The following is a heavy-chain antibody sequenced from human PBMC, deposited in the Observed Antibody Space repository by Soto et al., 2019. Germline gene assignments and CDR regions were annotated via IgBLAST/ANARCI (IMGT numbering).Heavy chain of an antibody. CDR3: ARRRGSSGWKTNFDF. D-gene: IGHD6-19*01. V-gene: IGHV3-74*01. J-gene: IGHJ4*02. CDR1: GFTFSSYW. CDR2: IYNDGSST. Sequence: EVQLVESGGGLVQPGGSLRLSCAASGFTFSSYWMHWVRQAPGKGLVWVSRIYNDGSSTSYADSVKGLFTISRDNAKNSLYLQMKCLRAEDTAVYYCARRRGSSGWKTNFDFWGQGTLVTVSS.